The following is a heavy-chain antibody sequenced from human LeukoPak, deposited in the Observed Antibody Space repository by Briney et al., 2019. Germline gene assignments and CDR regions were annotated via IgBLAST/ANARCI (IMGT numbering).Heavy chain of an antibody. J-gene: IGHJ4*02. CDR1: GYSISSGYY. CDR2: IYHSGST. CDR3: ARDRGIAVASDY. Sequence: SETLSLTCTVSGYSISSGYYWGWIRQPPGKGLEWIGSIYHSGSTYYNPSLKGRVTISVDTSKNQFSLKLSSVTAADTAVYYCARDRGIAVASDYWGQGTLVTVSS. V-gene: IGHV4-38-2*02. D-gene: IGHD6-19*01.